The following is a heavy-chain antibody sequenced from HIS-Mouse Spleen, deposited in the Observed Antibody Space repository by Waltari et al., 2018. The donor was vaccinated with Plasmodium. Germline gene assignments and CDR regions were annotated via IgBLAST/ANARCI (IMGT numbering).Heavy chain of an antibody. V-gene: IGHV3-30*04. CDR2: ISYDGSNK. CDR3: ARAPSVTTYYFDY. Sequence: QVQLVESGGGVVQPGRSLRLSCAASGFTFSSYAMQWVRSDTGKGLEWLSVISYDGSNKYYAHSVKGRFTISRDNSKNTLYLQMNSLRAEDTAVYYCARAPSVTTYYFDYWGQGTLVTVSS. J-gene: IGHJ4*02. D-gene: IGHD4-17*01. CDR1: GFTFSSYA.